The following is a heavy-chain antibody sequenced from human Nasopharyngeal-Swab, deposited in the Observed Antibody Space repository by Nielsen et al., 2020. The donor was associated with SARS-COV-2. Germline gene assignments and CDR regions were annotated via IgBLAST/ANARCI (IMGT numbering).Heavy chain of an antibody. V-gene: IGHV1-24*01. CDR3: ATGPAAGNPTWWFDP. CDR1: GYTFTDLS. J-gene: IGHJ5*02. Sequence: ASVKVSCKVSGYTFTDLSMHWVRQAPGKALEWMGGFDPEDGETIYAQKFQGRVTMTEDTSTDTAYMELSSLRSEDTAVYYCATGPAAGNPTWWFDPWGQGTLVTVSS. D-gene: IGHD6-13*01. CDR2: FDPEDGET.